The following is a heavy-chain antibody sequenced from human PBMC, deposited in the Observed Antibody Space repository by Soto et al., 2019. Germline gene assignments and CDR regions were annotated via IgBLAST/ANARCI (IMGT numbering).Heavy chain of an antibody. D-gene: IGHD4-17*01. CDR2: ISSSSSTI. CDR3: ARDLPDYGDYGGPLRDY. V-gene: IGHV3-48*02. CDR1: GFTFSSYS. J-gene: IGHJ4*02. Sequence: PGGSLRLSCAASGFTFSSYSMNWVRQAPGKGLEWVSYISSSSSTIYYADSVKGRFTISRDNAKNSLYLQMNSLRDEDTAVYYCARDLPDYGDYGGPLRDYWGQGTLVTVSS.